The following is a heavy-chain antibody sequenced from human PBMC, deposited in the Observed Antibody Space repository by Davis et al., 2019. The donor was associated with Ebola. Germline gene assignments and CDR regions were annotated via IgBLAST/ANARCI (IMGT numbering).Heavy chain of an antibody. CDR3: ARGVRHQWLHLDY. CDR1: GFTFSSYS. J-gene: IGHJ4*02. V-gene: IGHV3-7*03. Sequence: GGSLRLSCAASGFTFSSYSMNWVRQAPGKGLEWVANIKQDGSEKYYVDSVKGRFTISRDNAKNSLYLQMNSLRAEDTAVYYCARGVRHQWLHLDYWGQGTLVTVSS. CDR2: IKQDGSEK. D-gene: IGHD2-8*01.